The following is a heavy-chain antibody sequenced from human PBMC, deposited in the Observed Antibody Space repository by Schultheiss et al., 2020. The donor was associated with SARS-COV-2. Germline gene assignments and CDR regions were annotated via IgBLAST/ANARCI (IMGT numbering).Heavy chain of an antibody. Sequence: SETLSLTCAVYGGSFSGYYWSWIRQPPGKGLEWIGEINHSGSTNYNPSLKSRVTISVDTSKNQFSLKLSSVTAADTAVYYCARAGGVCSGGSCYLYYYYGMDVWGQGTTVTVS. J-gene: IGHJ6*02. CDR2: INHSGST. D-gene: IGHD2-15*01. V-gene: IGHV4-34*01. CDR1: GGSFSGYY. CDR3: ARAGGVCSGGSCYLYYYYGMDV.